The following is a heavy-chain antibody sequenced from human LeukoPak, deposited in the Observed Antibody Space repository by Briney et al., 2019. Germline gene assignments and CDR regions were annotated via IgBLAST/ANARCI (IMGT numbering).Heavy chain of an antibody. J-gene: IGHJ4*02. D-gene: IGHD3-10*01. CDR1: GYTFTGYQ. CDR3: ARYYTSGSCPDY. CDR2: INPNSGGT. V-gene: IGHV1-2*06. Sequence: ASVQVSCKASGYTFTGYQIHWVRQAPGQGLKWMGRINPNSGGTNYALKFRDRVTMTRDTSISTAYMELSSLRSDDTAVYYCARYYTSGSCPDYWGQGTLVTVSS.